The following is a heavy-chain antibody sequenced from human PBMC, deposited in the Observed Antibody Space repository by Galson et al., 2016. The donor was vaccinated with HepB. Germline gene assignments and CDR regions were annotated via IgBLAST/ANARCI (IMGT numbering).Heavy chain of an antibody. CDR3: ASDSTYGNF. D-gene: IGHD3-10*01. Sequence: ETLSLTCTVSGASVSSTGYYWSWIRQPPGKGLEWIGYIFYFDNTNYNPSLKSRVTISVDTSKNQSSLKLNSVTAADTAVYYCASDSTYGNFWGQGTLATVSS. CDR2: IFYFDNT. V-gene: IGHV4-61*08. J-gene: IGHJ4*02. CDR1: GASVSSTGYY.